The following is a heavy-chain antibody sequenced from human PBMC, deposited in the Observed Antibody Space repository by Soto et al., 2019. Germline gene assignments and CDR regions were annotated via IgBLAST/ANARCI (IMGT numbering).Heavy chain of an antibody. CDR3: ARDTYYYGSGSYNMFDY. CDR2: IYYSGST. J-gene: IGHJ4*02. V-gene: IGHV4-31*03. D-gene: IGHD3-10*01. CDR1: GGSISSGGYY. Sequence: SETLSLTCTVSGGSISSGGYYWSWIRQHPGKGLEWIGYIYYSGSTYYNPSLKSRVTISVDTSKNQFSLKLSSVTAADTAVYYCARDTYYYGSGSYNMFDYWGQGTLVTVSS.